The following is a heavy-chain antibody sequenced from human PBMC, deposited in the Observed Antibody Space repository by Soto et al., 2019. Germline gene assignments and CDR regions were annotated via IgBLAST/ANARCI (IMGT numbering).Heavy chain of an antibody. Sequence: GGSLRLSCAASGFTFSSYAMSWVRQAPGKGLEWVSAISGSGGSTYYADSVKGRFTISRDNSKNTLYLQMNSLRAEDTAVYYCAKGLLPLVVVVTYFDYWGQGTLVTVSS. V-gene: IGHV3-23*01. D-gene: IGHD3-22*01. CDR3: AKGLLPLVVVVTYFDY. CDR1: GFTFSSYA. J-gene: IGHJ4*02. CDR2: ISGSGGST.